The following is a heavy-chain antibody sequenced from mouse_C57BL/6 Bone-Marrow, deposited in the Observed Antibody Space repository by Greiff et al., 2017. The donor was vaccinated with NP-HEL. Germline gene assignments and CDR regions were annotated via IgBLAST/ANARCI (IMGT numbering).Heavy chain of an antibody. CDR3: ARASQATFFDY. J-gene: IGHJ2*01. V-gene: IGHV1-64*01. D-gene: IGHD3-2*02. CDR1: GYTFTSYW. CDR2: IHPNRGST. Sequence: VQLQQPGAELVKPGASVKLSCKASGYTFTSYWMHWVKQRPGQGLEWIGMIHPNRGSTNYNEQFKRKATLTVDKSSSTAYMQLSSLTSEDSAVYYCARASQATFFDYWGHGTTLTVSS.